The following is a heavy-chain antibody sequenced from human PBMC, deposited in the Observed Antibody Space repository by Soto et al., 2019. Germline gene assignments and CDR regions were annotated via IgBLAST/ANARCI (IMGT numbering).Heavy chain of an antibody. CDR3: ARDRYSYGLFDY. Sequence: QVQLVESGGGVVQPGRSLRLSCAASGFTFSSYAMHWVRQAPGKGLEWVAVISYDGSNKYYADSVKGRFTISRDNSKNTLYLQMNSMRAEDTAVYYCARDRYSYGLFDYWGQGTLVTVSS. CDR2: ISYDGSNK. V-gene: IGHV3-30-3*01. D-gene: IGHD5-18*01. CDR1: GFTFSSYA. J-gene: IGHJ4*02.